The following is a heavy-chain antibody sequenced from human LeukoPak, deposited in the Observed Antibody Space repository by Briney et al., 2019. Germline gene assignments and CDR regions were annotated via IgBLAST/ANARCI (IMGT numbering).Heavy chain of an antibody. CDR1: GFTVSSNY. CDR2: IYGGGST. J-gene: IGHJ4*02. Sequence: PGGSLRLSCAASGFTVSSNYMSWVRQAPGKGLEWVSVIYGGGSTYYADSVKGRFTISRDNSKNTLYLQMNSLRAEDTAVYYCARGQVKVWAGTSPYFDYWGQGTLVTVSS. V-gene: IGHV3-53*01. CDR3: ARGQVKVWAGTSPYFDY. D-gene: IGHD6-19*01.